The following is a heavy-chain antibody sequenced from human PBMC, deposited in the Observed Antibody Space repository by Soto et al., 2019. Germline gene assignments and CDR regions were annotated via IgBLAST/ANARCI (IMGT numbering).Heavy chain of an antibody. D-gene: IGHD2-2*02. CDR2: IYYSGST. Sequence: LSLTCTVSGGSISSSSYYWGWIRQPPGKGLEWIGSIYYSGSTYYNPSLKSRVTISVDTSKNQFSLKLSSVTAADTAVYYCARHVRRYPHSDYWCQGTLVTVSS. CDR3: ARHVRRYPHSDY. CDR1: GGSISSSSYY. J-gene: IGHJ4*02. V-gene: IGHV4-39*01.